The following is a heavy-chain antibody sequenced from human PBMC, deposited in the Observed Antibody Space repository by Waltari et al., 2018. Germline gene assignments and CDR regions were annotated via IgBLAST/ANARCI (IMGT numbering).Heavy chain of an antibody. V-gene: IGHV4-38-2*01. CDR1: GYSISSGYY. Sequence: QVQLQESGPGLVKPSETLSLTCAVSGYSISSGYYWGWIRQPPGKGLEWIGSIYHSGSTYYNPSLKSRVTRAVDTSKNQFSLKLSSVTAADTAVYYCARVYYDSSGYYSFDYWGQGTLVTVSS. CDR3: ARVYYDSSGYYSFDY. J-gene: IGHJ4*02. CDR2: IYHSGST. D-gene: IGHD3-22*01.